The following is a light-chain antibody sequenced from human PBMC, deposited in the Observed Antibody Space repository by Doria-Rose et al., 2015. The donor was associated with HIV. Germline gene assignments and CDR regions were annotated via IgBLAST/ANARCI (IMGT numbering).Light chain of an antibody. V-gene: IGKV4-1*01. CDR3: QQYYDTPS. CDR1: QSLLYTSKNY. J-gene: IGKJ3*01. Sequence: DIRLTQSPESLGMSLGERATLNCKSNQSLLYTSKNYLAWYQQKPGQPPKLLIYWAFTRQSGVPARFSGSGSGTDFTLTISSLEAEDVAVYYCQQYYDTPSFGPGTTVDIK. CDR2: WAF.